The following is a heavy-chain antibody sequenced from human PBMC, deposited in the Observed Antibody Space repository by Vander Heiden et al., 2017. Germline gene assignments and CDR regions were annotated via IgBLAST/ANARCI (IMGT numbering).Heavy chain of an antibody. Sequence: DVELLASGGGLVQPGGSLRLSFVVSGFIFLRLPLSWVRQAPGKGLEWVANIKADGGEQRYVDSVKGRFTISRDNAQSALYLQMNSLRDEDTAVYYCAREKRRVTGWLDPWGQGSLVTVSS. D-gene: IGHD2-21*02. CDR2: IKADGGEQ. J-gene: IGHJ5*02. CDR1: GFIFLRLP. CDR3: AREKRRVTGWLDP. V-gene: IGHV3-7*03.